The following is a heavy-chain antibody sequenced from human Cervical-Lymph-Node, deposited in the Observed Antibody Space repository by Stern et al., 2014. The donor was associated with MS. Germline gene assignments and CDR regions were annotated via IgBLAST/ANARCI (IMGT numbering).Heavy chain of an antibody. CDR3: AKQRVGVVVRDAFDV. V-gene: IGHV1-24*01. D-gene: IGHD2-15*01. Sequence: QVQLVQSGTEVRKPGASVKVSCELSGYTLSESAIHWVRQAPGTGLEWMGGFDPEEGETVYAQKFQGRVTMAEDTSIHTAYMELSGLRSEDTAVYFCAKQRVGVVVRDAFDVWGQGTLVTVSS. J-gene: IGHJ3*01. CDR2: FDPEEGET. CDR1: GYTLSESA.